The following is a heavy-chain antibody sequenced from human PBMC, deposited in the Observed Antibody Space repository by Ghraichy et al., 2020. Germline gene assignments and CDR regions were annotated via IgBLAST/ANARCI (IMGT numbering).Heavy chain of an antibody. Sequence: GGSLRLSCAASGFTFSSYAMSWVRQAPGKGLEWVSAISGSGGSTYYADSVKGRFTISRDNSKNTLYLQMNSLRAEDTAVYYCAKLGFVGLRLGDTAKKFDYWGQGTLVTVSS. J-gene: IGHJ4*02. V-gene: IGHV3-23*01. CDR2: ISGSGGST. CDR1: GFTFSSYA. D-gene: IGHD5-18*01. CDR3: AKLGFVGLRLGDTAKKFDY.